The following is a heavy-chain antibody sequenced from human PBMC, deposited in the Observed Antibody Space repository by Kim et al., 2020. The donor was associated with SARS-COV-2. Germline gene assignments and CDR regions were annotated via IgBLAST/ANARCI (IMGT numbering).Heavy chain of an antibody. V-gene: IGHV3-23*01. J-gene: IGHJ6*02. CDR3: AKRGYCSGGSCLLGYYYYGMDV. Sequence: GGSLRLSCAASGFTFSSYAMSWVRQAPGKGLEWVSAISGSGGSTYYADSVKGRFTISRDNSKNTLYLQMNSLRAEDTAVYYCAKRGYCSGGSCLLGYYYYGMDVWGQGTTVTVSS. CDR1: GFTFSSYA. D-gene: IGHD2-15*01. CDR2: ISGSGGST.